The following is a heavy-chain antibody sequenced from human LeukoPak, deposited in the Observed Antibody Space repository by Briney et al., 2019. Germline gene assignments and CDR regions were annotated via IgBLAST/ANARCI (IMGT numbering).Heavy chain of an antibody. D-gene: IGHD4-17*01. CDR3: ARDVTVTIPYCYYYMDV. Sequence: GASVKVSCKASGYTFTSYGISWVRQAPGQGLEGMGWISAYNGNTNYAQKLQGRVTMTTDTSTSTAYMELRSLRSDDTAVYYCARDVTVTIPYCYYYMDVWGKGTTVTVSS. CDR2: ISAYNGNT. CDR1: GYTFTSYG. J-gene: IGHJ6*03. V-gene: IGHV1-18*01.